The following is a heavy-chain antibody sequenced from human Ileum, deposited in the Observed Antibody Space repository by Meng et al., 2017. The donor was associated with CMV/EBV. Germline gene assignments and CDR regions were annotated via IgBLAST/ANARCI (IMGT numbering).Heavy chain of an antibody. CDR3: ARGRGYGSGSYLVYFDY. CDR1: GFTFSDYG. Sequence: GESLKISCGASGFTFSDYGMHWVRQAPGKGLEWVAFLRSDGSNQYYADSVKGRFTISRDNAKNSLYLQMNSLRAEDTAVYYCARGRGYGSGSYLVYFDYWGQGTLVTVSS. J-gene: IGHJ4*02. CDR2: LRSDGSNQ. D-gene: IGHD3-10*01. V-gene: IGHV3-30*02.